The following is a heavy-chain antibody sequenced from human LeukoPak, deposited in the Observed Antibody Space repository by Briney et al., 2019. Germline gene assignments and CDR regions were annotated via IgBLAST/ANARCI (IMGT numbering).Heavy chain of an antibody. CDR2: ISYDGSNK. J-gene: IGHJ4*02. D-gene: IGHD5-12*01. Sequence: GGSLRLSCAASGFTFSSYAMHWVRQAPGKGLEWVAVISYDGSNKYYADSVKGRFTISRDNSKTTLYLQMNSLRAEDTAVYYCANGPTQGAKEKKYVDIVATHDYWGQGTLVTVSS. CDR3: ANGPTQGAKEKKYVDIVATHDY. V-gene: IGHV3-30-3*01. CDR1: GFTFSSYA.